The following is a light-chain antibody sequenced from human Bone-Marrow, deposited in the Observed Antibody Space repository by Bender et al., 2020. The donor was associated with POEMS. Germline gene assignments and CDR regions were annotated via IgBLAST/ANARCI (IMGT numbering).Light chain of an antibody. CDR1: SSDVGGYKY. Sequence: QSALTQPASVSGSPGQSITISCTGTSSDVGGYKYVSWYQQHPGKAPKLMIYEVSNRPSWVSNRFSASKSDNTASLTISGLQAEDEDDYYCTSYTSSKTWVFGGGTRLAVL. J-gene: IGLJ3*02. V-gene: IGLV2-14*01. CDR3: TSYTSSKTWV. CDR2: EVS.